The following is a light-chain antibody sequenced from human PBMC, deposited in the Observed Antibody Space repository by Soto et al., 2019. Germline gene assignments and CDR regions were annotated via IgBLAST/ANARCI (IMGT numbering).Light chain of an antibody. J-gene: IGKJ5*01. CDR3: QQHETLIT. V-gene: IGKV3-11*01. CDR2: DAS. Sequence: TILSPSPASLPMTQHASAPLSGRASQSVSSYLAWYQQKPGQAPRLLIYDASNRATGIPARFSGSGSGTDFTLTISRLEPEDFAVYYCQQHETLITFGQRARLAI. CDR1: QSVSSY.